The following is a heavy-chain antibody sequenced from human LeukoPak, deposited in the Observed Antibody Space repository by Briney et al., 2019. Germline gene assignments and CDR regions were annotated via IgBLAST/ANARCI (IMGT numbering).Heavy chain of an antibody. CDR2: IYYSGST. J-gene: IGHJ5*02. CDR3: ARDGGPGFGVARGWFDP. V-gene: IGHV4-39*07. CDR1: GGSISSSSYY. Sequence: SETLSLTCTVSGGSISSSSYYWGWIRQPPGKGLEWIGSIYYSGSTYYNPSLKSRVTMSVDTSKNQFSLKLSSVTAADTAVYYCARDGGPGFGVARGWFDPWGQGTLVTVSS. D-gene: IGHD3-3*01.